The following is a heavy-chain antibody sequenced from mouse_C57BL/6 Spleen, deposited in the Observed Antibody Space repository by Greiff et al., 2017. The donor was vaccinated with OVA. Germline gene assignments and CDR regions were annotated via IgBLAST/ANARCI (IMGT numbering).Heavy chain of an antibody. Sequence: QVQLKQPGAELVKPGASVKLSCKASGYTFTSYWMHWVKQRPGQGLEWIGMIHPNSGSTNYNEKFKSKATLTVDKSSSTAYMQLSSLTSEDSAVYYCARWGSSGYPHYAMDYWGQGTSVTVSS. CDR3: ARWGSSGYPHYAMDY. CDR1: GYTFTSYW. V-gene: IGHV1-64*01. CDR2: IHPNSGST. D-gene: IGHD3-2*02. J-gene: IGHJ4*01.